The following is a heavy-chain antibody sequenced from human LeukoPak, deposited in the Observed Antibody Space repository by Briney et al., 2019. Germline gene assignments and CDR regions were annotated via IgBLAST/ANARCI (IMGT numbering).Heavy chain of an antibody. V-gene: IGHV1-8*01. Sequence: ASVKVSCKASGYTFTSYDINWVRQATGQGLEWMGWMNPNGGNTGYPQKFQGRVTMTRNTSISTAYMELSSLRSEDTAVYYCARWGPGEYQLLYRYYYYYYMDVWGKGTTVTVSS. CDR1: GYTFTSYD. D-gene: IGHD2-2*02. CDR2: MNPNGGNT. CDR3: ARWGPGEYQLLYRYYYYYYMDV. J-gene: IGHJ6*03.